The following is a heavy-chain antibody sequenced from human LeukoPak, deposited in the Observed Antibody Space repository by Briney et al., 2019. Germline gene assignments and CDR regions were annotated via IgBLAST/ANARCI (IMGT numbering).Heavy chain of an antibody. CDR3: ARRGDSGYDQFDY. D-gene: IGHD5-12*01. CDR1: GGSISSYY. J-gene: IGHJ4*02. CDR2: IYYSGST. Sequence: SEPLSLTCTVSGGSISSYYWSWIRQPPGKGLEWIGYIYYSGSTNYNPSLKSRVTISVDTSKHQFSLKLSSVTAADTAVYYCARRGDSGYDQFDYWGQGTLVTVSS. V-gene: IGHV4-59*08.